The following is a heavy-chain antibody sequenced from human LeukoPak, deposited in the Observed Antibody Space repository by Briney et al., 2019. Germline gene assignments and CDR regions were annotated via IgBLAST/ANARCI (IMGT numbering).Heavy chain of an antibody. V-gene: IGHV4-59*08. J-gene: IGHJ4*02. Sequence: PSENLSLTCTVSGGSISSYYWSWIRQPPGKGLEWIGYIYYSGSTNYNPSLKSRVTISVDTSKNQFSLKLSSVTAADTAVYYCARLTYSSGSWRPFDYWGQGTLVTVSS. D-gene: IGHD6-19*01. CDR1: GGSISSYY. CDR2: IYYSGST. CDR3: ARLTYSSGSWRPFDY.